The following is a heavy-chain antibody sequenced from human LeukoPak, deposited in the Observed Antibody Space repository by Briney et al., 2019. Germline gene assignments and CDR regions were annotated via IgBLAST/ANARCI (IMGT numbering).Heavy chain of an antibody. J-gene: IGHJ4*02. CDR3: ARVRYDFWSGVLDY. CDR2: IYYSGST. CDR1: GGFISSYY. V-gene: IGHV4-59*01. D-gene: IGHD3-3*01. Sequence: SETLSLTCTVSGGFISSYYWSWIRQPPGKGLEWIGYIYYSGSTNYNPSLKSRVTISVDTSKNQFSLKLSSVTAADAVVYYCARVRYDFWSGVLDYWGQGTLVTVSS.